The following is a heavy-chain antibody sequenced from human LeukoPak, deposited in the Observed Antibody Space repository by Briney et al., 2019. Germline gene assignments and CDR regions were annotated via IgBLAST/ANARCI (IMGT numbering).Heavy chain of an antibody. Sequence: SETLSLTCPVSGGSTSSYYWSWIRQPAGKGLEWIGRIYTSGSTNYHPSLKSRVTMSVDTSKNQFSLKLSSVTAADTAVYYCARDAQLTRVVAATYYYYYYMDVWGKGATVTVSS. J-gene: IGHJ6*03. D-gene: IGHD2-15*01. CDR3: ARDAQLTRVVAATYYYYYYMDV. V-gene: IGHV4-4*07. CDR2: IYTSGST. CDR1: GGSTSSYY.